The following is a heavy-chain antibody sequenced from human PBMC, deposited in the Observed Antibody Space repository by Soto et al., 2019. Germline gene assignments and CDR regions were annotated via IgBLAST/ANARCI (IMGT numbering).Heavy chain of an antibody. CDR3: TTEGPGYCSGGSCYAIDY. D-gene: IGHD2-15*01. J-gene: IGHJ4*02. V-gene: IGHV3-15*01. Sequence: ESGGGLVKPGGSLRLSCAASGFTFSNAWMSWVRQAPGKGLEWVGRIKSKTDGGTTDYAAPVKGRFTISRDDSKNTLYLPMNSLKTEDTAVYYCTTEGPGYCSGGSCYAIDYWGQGTLVTVSS. CDR1: GFTFSNAW. CDR2: IKSKTDGGTT.